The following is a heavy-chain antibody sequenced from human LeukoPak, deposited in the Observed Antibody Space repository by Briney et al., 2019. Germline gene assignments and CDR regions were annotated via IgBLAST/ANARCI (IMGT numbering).Heavy chain of an antibody. D-gene: IGHD6-13*01. CDR3: AGSWSPYDAFDI. CDR1: EFTFSNYW. Sequence: PGGSLRLSCAASEFTFSNYWMSWVRQAPGKGLEWVANIKQDGSEKYYVDSVKGRFTISRDNAKNSLYLQMNSLRAEDTAVYYCAGSWSPYDAFDIWGQGTMVTVSS. CDR2: IKQDGSEK. V-gene: IGHV3-7*01. J-gene: IGHJ3*02.